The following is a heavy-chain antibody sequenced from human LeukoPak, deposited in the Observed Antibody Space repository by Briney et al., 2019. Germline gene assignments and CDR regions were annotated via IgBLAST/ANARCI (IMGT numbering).Heavy chain of an antibody. CDR2: ISGSGGST. J-gene: IGHJ3*02. Sequence: GGSLRLSCAASGFTFSSYAMSWVRQAPGNGLEWVSAISGSGGSTYYADSVKGRFTISRDNSKNTLYLQMNSLRAEDTAVYYCAKRILFEGAFDIWGQGTMVTVSS. V-gene: IGHV3-23*01. CDR1: GFTFSSYA. CDR3: AKRILFEGAFDI.